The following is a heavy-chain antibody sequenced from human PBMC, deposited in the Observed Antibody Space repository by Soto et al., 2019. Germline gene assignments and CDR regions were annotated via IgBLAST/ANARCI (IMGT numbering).Heavy chain of an antibody. D-gene: IGHD6-19*01. Sequence: SGPTLANPTQTLTLTCTFSGFSLSTSGMRVSWIRQPPGKAREWLARIDWDDDKFYSTSLKTRLTISKDTSKNQVVLTMTNMDPVDTATYYCARSSVASGNTYYYYYGMDVWGQGTTVTVSS. J-gene: IGHJ6*02. CDR3: ARSSVASGNTYYYYYGMDV. V-gene: IGHV2-70*04. CDR2: IDWDDDK. CDR1: GFSLSTSGMR.